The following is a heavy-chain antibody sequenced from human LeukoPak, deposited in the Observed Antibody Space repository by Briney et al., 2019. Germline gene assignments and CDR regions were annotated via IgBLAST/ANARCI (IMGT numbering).Heavy chain of an antibody. Sequence: SETLSLTCTVSGGSISSSSYYWGWIRQPPGKGLEWIGSIYYSGSTYYNPSLKSRVTISVDTSKNGFSLKLSSVTAAETAVYYCATRGSSYDFWSGYYTPGSGDYWGQGTLVTVSS. V-gene: IGHV4-39*01. D-gene: IGHD3-3*01. CDR3: ATRGSSYDFWSGYYTPGSGDY. CDR1: GGSISSSSYY. CDR2: IYYSGST. J-gene: IGHJ4*02.